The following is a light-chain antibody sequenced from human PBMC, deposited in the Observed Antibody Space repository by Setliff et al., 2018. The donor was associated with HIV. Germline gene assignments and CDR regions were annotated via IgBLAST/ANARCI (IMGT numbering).Light chain of an antibody. V-gene: IGLV2-14*01. J-gene: IGLJ1*01. CDR1: STDVGGYDY. CDR2: EVT. Sequence: SALAQPASVSGSPGQSITISCTGTSTDVGGYDYVSWYQQLPGKAPKLIIFEVTNRPSGISLRFSGSKSGSTASLTISGVQAEDEADYYCCSYTSRSTRVFGTGTKVTVL. CDR3: CSYTSRSTRV.